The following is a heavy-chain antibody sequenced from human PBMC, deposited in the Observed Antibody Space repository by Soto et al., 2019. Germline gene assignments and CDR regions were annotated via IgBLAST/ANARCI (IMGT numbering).Heavy chain of an antibody. D-gene: IGHD5-12*01. CDR1: GFTFTNYA. Sequence: QVQLVESGGGVGQPGRSLRLSCAASGFTFTNYAMHWVRQAPGKGLEWVAVISNDGNTRYYAESVKGRFSISRDNLNNTLYVQVNTLKNEETAVYYCAASRTSASGSPIAYWGQGTLVTVSS. CDR3: AASRTSASGSPIAY. V-gene: IGHV3-30*04. CDR2: ISNDGNTR. J-gene: IGHJ4*02.